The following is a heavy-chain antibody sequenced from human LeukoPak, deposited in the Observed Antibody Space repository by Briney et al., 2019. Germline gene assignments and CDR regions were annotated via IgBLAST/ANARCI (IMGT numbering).Heavy chain of an antibody. CDR2: IYYSGST. CDR3: ARDQALYYYDSSGYDAFDI. V-gene: IGHV4-30-4*07. Sequence: SETLSLTCVVSGGSLSSGGYSWSWIRQPPGKGLEWIGYIYYSGSTYYNPSLKSRVTISVDTSKNQFSLKLSSVTAADTAVYYCARDQALYYYDSSGYDAFDIWGQGTMVTVSS. D-gene: IGHD3-22*01. CDR1: GGSLSSGGYS. J-gene: IGHJ3*02.